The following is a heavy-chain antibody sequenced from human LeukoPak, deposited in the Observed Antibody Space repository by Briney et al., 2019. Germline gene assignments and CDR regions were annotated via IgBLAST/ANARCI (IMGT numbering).Heavy chain of an antibody. CDR2: IYHSGST. D-gene: IGHD6-19*01. CDR1: SGSLSGYY. J-gene: IGHJ5*02. V-gene: IGHV4-34*01. CDR3: ARNSIAVAGTNWFDP. Sequence: SETQSLTCAIYSGSLSGYYWSWIRQPPGKGLEWIGSIYHSGSTYYNPSLKSRVTISVDTSKNQFSLKLSSVTAADTAVYYCARNSIAVAGTNWFDPWGQGTLVTVSS.